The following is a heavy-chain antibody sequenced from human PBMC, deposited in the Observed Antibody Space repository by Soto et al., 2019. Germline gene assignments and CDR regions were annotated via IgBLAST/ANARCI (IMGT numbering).Heavy chain of an antibody. Sequence: QVQLQESGPGLVKPSGTLSLTCAVSGDSISSRNWWTWVRQPPGKGLERIGEVYHSGSTNYSPSLRGEATLLVDMSRNQLTLHLSSVTAADTAIYYCPRGGNIPPAWTVYLATWAQGILVTVSS. D-gene: IGHD2-2*01. V-gene: IGHV4-4*02. J-gene: IGHJ5*02. CDR1: GDSISSRNW. CDR3: PRGGNIPPAWTVYLAT. CDR2: VYHSGST.